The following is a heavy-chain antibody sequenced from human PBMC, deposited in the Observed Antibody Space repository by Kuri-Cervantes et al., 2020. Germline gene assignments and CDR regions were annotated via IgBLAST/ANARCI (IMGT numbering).Heavy chain of an antibody. Sequence: GESLKISCAASGFTFSSYGMHWVRQAPGKGLEWVAVIWYDGSNKYYADSVKGRFTISRDNSKNTLYLQMNSLRAEDTAMYYCAKTPRTRLGYCSSTSCYGLDHFDYWGQGTLVTVSS. CDR1: GFTFSSYG. CDR2: IWYDGSNK. V-gene: IGHV3-33*06. D-gene: IGHD2-2*01. J-gene: IGHJ4*02. CDR3: AKTPRTRLGYCSSTSCYGLDHFDY.